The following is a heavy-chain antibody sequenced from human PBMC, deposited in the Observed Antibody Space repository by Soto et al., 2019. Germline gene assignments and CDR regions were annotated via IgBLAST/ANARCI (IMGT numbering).Heavy chain of an antibody. CDR3: ATQGFYRMGV. J-gene: IGHJ6*02. Sequence: PSETLSLTCTVSGGSISNYYWSWIRQPPGRGLEWIGHIFYSGSTNYNPALKSRVTISVDKSKNQLSLKLNSVTAADTAMFYCATQGFYRMGVWGRGTTVTVSS. V-gene: IGHV4-59*12. CDR1: GGSISNYY. CDR2: IFYSGST.